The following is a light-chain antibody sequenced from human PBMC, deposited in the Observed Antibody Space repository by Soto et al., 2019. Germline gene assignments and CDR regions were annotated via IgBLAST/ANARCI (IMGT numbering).Light chain of an antibody. V-gene: IGLV2-8*01. CDR2: EVV. Sequence: QSLLTQPPSASRSPGHSVTISCTGTKNDIGVYDFVSWYQHHPGKAPRLIIYEVVQRPSGVPDRFSGSKSGNTASLTVSGLQAVDEADYFCKSYAGSNTYVFGSGTKVTVL. CDR3: KSYAGSNTYV. J-gene: IGLJ1*01. CDR1: KNDIGVYDF.